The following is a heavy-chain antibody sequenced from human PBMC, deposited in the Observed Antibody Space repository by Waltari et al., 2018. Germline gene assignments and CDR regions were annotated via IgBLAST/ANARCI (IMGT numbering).Heavy chain of an antibody. D-gene: IGHD2-2*02. J-gene: IGHJ4*02. Sequence: QVQMVASGGGVVQPGRSLRLSCAASGFTFSSYSIQWVRQAPGKGLEWVALMSYDGSSKYYADSVKGRFTVSRDNSKNTVYLQLNSLRVEDTAVYYCAREDICRSTTCYTLDYWGLGTLVTVSS. CDR3: AREDICRSTTCYTLDY. V-gene: IGHV3-30*01. CDR2: MSYDGSSK. CDR1: GFTFSSYS.